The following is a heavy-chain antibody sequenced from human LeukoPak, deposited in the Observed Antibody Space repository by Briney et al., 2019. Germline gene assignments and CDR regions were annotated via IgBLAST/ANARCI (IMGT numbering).Heavy chain of an antibody. V-gene: IGHV4-39*01. Sequence: SETLSLTCTVSGGSISSSSYYWGWIRQPPGKGLEWIGSIYYSGSTYYNPSLKSRVTISVDTSKNQFSLKLSSVTAADTAVYYCASLQTRYSSGWYVSPIDYWGQGTLVTVSS. J-gene: IGHJ4*02. CDR2: IYYSGST. CDR3: ASLQTRYSSGWYVSPIDY. CDR1: GGSISSSSYY. D-gene: IGHD6-19*01.